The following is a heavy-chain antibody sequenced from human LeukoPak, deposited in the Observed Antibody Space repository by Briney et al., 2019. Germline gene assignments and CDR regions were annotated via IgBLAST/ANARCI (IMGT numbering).Heavy chain of an antibody. Sequence: PGGSLRLSCAASGFSFSDYTINWVSQDPGKGLEWVSSIRSRGKNTYYADSVRGRFIISRDNAKNSLCLQMNGLRAGDRAIYHGMIMYSSYHGPDYFDLWGQGTLVTVS. V-gene: IGHV3-21*01. J-gene: IGHJ4*02. CDR2: IRSRGKNT. D-gene: IGHD3-16*01. CDR1: GFSFSDYT. CDR3: MIMYSSYHGPDYFDL.